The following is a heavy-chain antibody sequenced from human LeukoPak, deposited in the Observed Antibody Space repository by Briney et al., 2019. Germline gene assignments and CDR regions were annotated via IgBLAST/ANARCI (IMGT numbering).Heavy chain of an antibody. V-gene: IGHV1-2*06. CDR2: INPNSGGT. D-gene: IGHD1-26*01. CDR3: ASRYSGSYLAGQTRDY. CDR1: GYTFTGYY. Sequence: ASVKVSCKASGYTFTGYYMHWVRQAPGQGLEWMGRINPNSGGTNYAQKFQGRVTMNRDTSISTAYMELSRLRSDDTAVYYCASRYSGSYLAGQTRDYWGQGTLVTVSS. J-gene: IGHJ4*02.